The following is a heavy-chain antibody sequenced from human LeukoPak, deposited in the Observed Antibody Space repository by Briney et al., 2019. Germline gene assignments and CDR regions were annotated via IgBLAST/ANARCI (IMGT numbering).Heavy chain of an antibody. D-gene: IGHD4-17*01. V-gene: IGHV3-48*03. CDR1: GFTFSSYE. CDR3: AKDSTVTSGFYDYYYMDV. J-gene: IGHJ6*03. CDR2: ISSSGSTI. Sequence: PGGSLRLSCAASGFTFSSYEMNWVRQAPGKGLEWVSYISSSGSTIYYEDSVKGRFTISRDNSKNTLSLQMNSLRAEDMAVYYCAKDSTVTSGFYDYYYMDVWGKGTSVTISS.